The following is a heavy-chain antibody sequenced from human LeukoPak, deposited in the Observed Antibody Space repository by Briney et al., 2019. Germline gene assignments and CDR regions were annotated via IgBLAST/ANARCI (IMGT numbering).Heavy chain of an antibody. CDR1: GFTFSSYG. D-gene: IGHD6-6*01. CDR3: ARVYSSSSGKNAFDF. CDR2: IWYDGSNK. J-gene: IGHJ3*01. V-gene: IGHV3-33*01. Sequence: GGSLRLSCAASGFTFSSYGMHWVRQAPGKGLEWVAVIWYDGSNKYYADSVKGRFTISRDNSKNTLYLQMNSLRAEDTAVYYCARVYSSSSGKNAFDFWGQGTLVTVSS.